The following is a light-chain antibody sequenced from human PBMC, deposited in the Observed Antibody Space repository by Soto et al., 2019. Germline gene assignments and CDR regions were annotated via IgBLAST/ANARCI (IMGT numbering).Light chain of an antibody. V-gene: IGKV3-15*01. CDR2: GAS. J-gene: IGKJ5*01. CDR1: QSGSSN. CDR3: QQYNSWPPAIT. Sequence: EIVMTQSPATLSVSPGARATLSCRASQSGSSNFAWYQQKPVQAPRLLIYGASTRATGIPARLSRSGSWPEFTSTISSLQSEDFAVYYCQQYNSWPPAITFGQGTRLEI.